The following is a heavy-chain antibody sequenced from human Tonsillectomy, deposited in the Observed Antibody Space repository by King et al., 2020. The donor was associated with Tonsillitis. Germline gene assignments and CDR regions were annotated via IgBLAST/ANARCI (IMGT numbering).Heavy chain of an antibody. Sequence: QLVQSGAEVKKPGESLKISCKGSGYSFTSYWIGWVRQMPGKGLEWMGIIYPGDSDARYSPSFQGQVTISADKSISTAYPQWSSLKASDTAMYYCARHALVGWGPSAWFDPWGQGTLVTVSS. D-gene: IGHD3-16*01. CDR3: ARHALVGWGPSAWFDP. J-gene: IGHJ5*02. CDR1: GYSFTSYW. V-gene: IGHV5-51*01. CDR2: IYPGDSDA.